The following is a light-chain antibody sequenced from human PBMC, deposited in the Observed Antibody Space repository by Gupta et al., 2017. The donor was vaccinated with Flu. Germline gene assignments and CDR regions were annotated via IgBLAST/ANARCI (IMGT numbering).Light chain of an antibody. CDR1: SSDIGSNT. Sequence: QPVLTQPPSATGTPGQRVTIPFLGSSSDIGSNTVTWYQQLPGAAPKLLMYSNSQRPSGVPDRFSGSKSDTPASLAISGLQSEDEADYFCATWDDSLNGWVFGGGTKLTVL. CDR2: SNS. V-gene: IGLV1-44*01. J-gene: IGLJ3*02. CDR3: ATWDDSLNGWV.